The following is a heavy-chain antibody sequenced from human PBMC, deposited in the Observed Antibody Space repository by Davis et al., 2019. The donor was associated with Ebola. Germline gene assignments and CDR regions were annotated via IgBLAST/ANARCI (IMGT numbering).Heavy chain of an antibody. CDR1: GGSISSSSYY. CDR3: ARRSAEGDY. CDR2: INYSGST. Sequence: MPSETLSLTCTVSGGSISSSSYYWGWIRQPPGKGLEWIGSINYSGSTYYNPSLKSRVTISVDTSKNQFSLKLSSVTAADTAVYYCARRSAEGDYWGQGTLVTVSS. J-gene: IGHJ4*02. V-gene: IGHV4-39*01.